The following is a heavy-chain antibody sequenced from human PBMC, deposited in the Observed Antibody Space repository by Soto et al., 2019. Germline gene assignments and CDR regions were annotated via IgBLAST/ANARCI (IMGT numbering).Heavy chain of an antibody. Sequence: EVQLVESGGGLVQPGGSLRLSCAASGFTFNSNWMSWVRRAPGKGLEWVANIKQDGNAKDYVDSVKGRFTISRDNSKNSLYLQMTGLRVEATAVYYCARRVFGALYWGQGTLVTVSS. CDR2: IKQDGNAK. D-gene: IGHD3-10*02. CDR1: GFTFNSNW. V-gene: IGHV3-7*01. J-gene: IGHJ4*02. CDR3: ARRVFGALY.